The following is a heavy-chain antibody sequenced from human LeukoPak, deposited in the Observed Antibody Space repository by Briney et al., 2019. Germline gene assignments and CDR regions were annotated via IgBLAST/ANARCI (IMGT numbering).Heavy chain of an antibody. V-gene: IGHV4-34*01. Sequence: SETLSLTCAVYGGSLSAYYWTFIRQSPGKGLEWIGEISHRGRTNYNASFRSRVTISLDTSKNQFSLKLNSVTAADTAVYYCARGLVVVPATVPSYYYYMDVWGKGTTVTVSS. J-gene: IGHJ6*03. CDR1: GGSLSAYY. D-gene: IGHD2-2*01. CDR2: ISHRGRT. CDR3: ARGLVVVPATVPSYYYYMDV.